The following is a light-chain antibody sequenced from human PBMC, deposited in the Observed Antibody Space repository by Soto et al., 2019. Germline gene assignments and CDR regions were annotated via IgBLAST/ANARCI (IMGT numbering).Light chain of an antibody. J-gene: IGLJ3*02. CDR2: EVT. V-gene: IGLV2-23*02. CDR1: RSDVGSYNS. CDR3: FSYAGSSIWV. Sequence: SALTQPASVSGSPGQSITISCTGTRSDVGSYNSIAWYQQLPGKAPRVMIFEVTKRPSGISNRFSGSKSGSTASLTISGLQAEDEADYFCFSYAGSSIWVFGGGTQLTVL.